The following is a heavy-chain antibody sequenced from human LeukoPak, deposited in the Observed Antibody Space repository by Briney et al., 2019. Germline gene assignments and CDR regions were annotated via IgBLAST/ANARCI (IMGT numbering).Heavy chain of an antibody. CDR3: AVRLSDYVWGSYQAFDY. CDR1: GGSISSGDYY. CDR2: IYYSGST. Sequence: SETLSLTCTVSGGSISSGDYYWSWIRQPPGKGLEWIGYIYYSGSTYYNPSLKSRVTISVDTSKNQFSLKLSSVTAADTAVYYCAVRLSDYVWGSYQAFDYWGQGTLVTVSS. J-gene: IGHJ4*02. D-gene: IGHD3-16*02. V-gene: IGHV4-30-4*08.